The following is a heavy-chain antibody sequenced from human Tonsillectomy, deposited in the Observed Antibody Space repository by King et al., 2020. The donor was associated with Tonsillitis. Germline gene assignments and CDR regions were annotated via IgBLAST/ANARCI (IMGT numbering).Heavy chain of an antibody. V-gene: IGHV1-18*01. J-gene: IGHJ6*03. CDR2: ISAYNGNT. CDR3: ARVRPLVARPYYNYEYMDV. D-gene: IGHD2-8*02. Sequence: QLVQSGAEVKKPGASVKVSCKSSGYTFTNYGFSWVRQAPGQGLEWMGWISAYNGNTNYAQKLPGRVTMTTDTSTSTAYMELRSLRSDDTAVYYCARVRPLVARPYYNYEYMDVWGKGTTVTVSS. CDR1: GYTFTNYG.